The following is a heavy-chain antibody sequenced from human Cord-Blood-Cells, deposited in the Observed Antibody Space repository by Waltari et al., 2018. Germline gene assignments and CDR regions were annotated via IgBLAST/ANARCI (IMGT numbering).Heavy chain of an antibody. J-gene: IGHJ6*03. D-gene: IGHD2-2*02. CDR1: GGSFSGSS. CDR2: INHSGST. CDR3: ARGVAAAIRGDYYYYYMDV. Sequence: QVQLQQWGAGLLKPSETLSLTCAVYGGSFSGSSGSWFRLSPGKGLEWIGEINHSGSTNYNPSLKSRVTISVDTSKNQFSLKLSSVTAADTAVYYCARGVAAAIRGDYYYYYMDVWGKGTTVTVSS. V-gene: IGHV4-34*01.